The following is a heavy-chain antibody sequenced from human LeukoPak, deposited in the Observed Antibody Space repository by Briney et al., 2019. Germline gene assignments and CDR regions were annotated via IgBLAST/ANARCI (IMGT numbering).Heavy chain of an antibody. J-gene: IGHJ4*02. Sequence: QPGGSLRLSCAASGFTFSTYAMNWLRQTPGKGLEWISYISYTGSAIYYADSVRGRFTISRDNAKNSLYLQMNSLRDEDTAVYYCARGARYSSGDYWGQGILVTVSS. CDR2: ISYTGSAI. CDR3: ARGARYSSGDY. CDR1: GFTFSTYA. D-gene: IGHD6-19*01. V-gene: IGHV3-48*02.